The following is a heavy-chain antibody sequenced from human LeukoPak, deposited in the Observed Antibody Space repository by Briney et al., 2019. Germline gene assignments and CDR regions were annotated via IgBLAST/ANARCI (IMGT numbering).Heavy chain of an antibody. CDR1: GGSISSYY. V-gene: IGHV4-59*08. CDR3: ARLLHSYRDGYRYWYFDL. Sequence: SETLSLTCTVSGGSISSYYWSWIRQPPGKGLEWIGYIYYSGSTNYNPSLKSRVTISVDTSKNQFSLKLSSVTAADTAVYYCARLLHSYRDGYRYWYFDLWGRGTLVTVSS. CDR2: IYYSGST. D-gene: IGHD5-24*01. J-gene: IGHJ2*01.